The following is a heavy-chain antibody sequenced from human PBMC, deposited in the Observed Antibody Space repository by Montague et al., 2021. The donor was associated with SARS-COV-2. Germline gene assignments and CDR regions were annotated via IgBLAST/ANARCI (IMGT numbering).Heavy chain of an antibody. J-gene: IGHJ2*01. CDR3: ARDLGWGRWYIDV. V-gene: IGHV4-59*01. CDR2: ISNSGIT. D-gene: IGHD1-26*01. Sequence: SETLSLTCSVSGASMSTYYWTWIREPPGRGLERIGYISNSGITNYNPSLKSRATISLDTSKTQFSLKLTSVTTSDTALYYCARDLGWGRWYIDVWGRGTLVTVSS. CDR1: GASMSTYY.